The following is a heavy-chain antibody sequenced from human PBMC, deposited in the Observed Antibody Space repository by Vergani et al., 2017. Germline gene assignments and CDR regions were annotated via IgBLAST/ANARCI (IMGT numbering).Heavy chain of an antibody. V-gene: IGHV4-34*01. CDR2: INHSGST. CDR3: ARGGYYDSGAFDI. J-gene: IGHJ3*02. D-gene: IGHD3-22*01. Sequence: QVQLQQWGAGLLKPSETLSLTCAVYGGSFSCYYWSWIRQPPGKGLEWIGEINHSGSTNYNPSLKSRVTISVDTSKDQFSLKLSSVTAADTAVYYCARGGYYDSGAFDIWGQGTMVTVSS. CDR1: GGSFSCYY.